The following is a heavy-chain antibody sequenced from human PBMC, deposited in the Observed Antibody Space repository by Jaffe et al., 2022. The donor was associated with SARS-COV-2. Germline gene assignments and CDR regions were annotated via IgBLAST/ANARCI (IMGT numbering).Heavy chain of an antibody. CDR3: ARSSGSGWYSPFDY. V-gene: IGHV5-51*01. CDR1: GYSFTSHW. Sequence: EVQLVQSGAEVKKPGKSLRISCKGSGYSFTSHWIGWVRQMPGGGLEWMGIIYPGDSQTRFSPSFQGQVTISADRSIRTAYLQWSSLKASDTAIYYCARSSGSGWYSPFDYWGQGTPVTVSS. CDR2: IYPGDSQT. D-gene: IGHD6-19*01. J-gene: IGHJ4*02.